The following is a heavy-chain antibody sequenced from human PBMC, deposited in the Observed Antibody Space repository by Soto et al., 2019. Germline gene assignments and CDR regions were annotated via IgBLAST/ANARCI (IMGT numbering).Heavy chain of an antibody. J-gene: IGHJ6*02. CDR1: GFTFSSYA. CDR3: AKECGYGMDV. V-gene: IGHV3-23*01. CDR2: IGASSGST. Sequence: EVQVLEPGGGLVQPGGSLRLSCEVSGFTFSSYAMSWVRQAPGKGLEWVSVIGASSGSTYYADSVKGRFTISRDNSKSTLYLQMNSLRAEGTAVYYCAKECGYGMDVWGQGTTVTVSS.